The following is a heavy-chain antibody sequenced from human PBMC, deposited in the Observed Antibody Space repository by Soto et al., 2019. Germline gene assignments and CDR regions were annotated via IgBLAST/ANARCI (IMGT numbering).Heavy chain of an antibody. CDR2: IYYSGST. Sequence: LSLTCTVSGGSISSYYWSWIRQPPGKGLEWIGYIYYSGSTNYNPSLKSRVTISVDTSKDQFSLKLSSVTAADTAVYYCARAGPSGYSGYDWGTLYYYYGMDVWGQGTTVTVSS. CDR3: ARAGPSGYSGYDWGTLYYYYGMDV. J-gene: IGHJ6*02. V-gene: IGHV4-59*01. D-gene: IGHD5-12*01. CDR1: GGSISSYY.